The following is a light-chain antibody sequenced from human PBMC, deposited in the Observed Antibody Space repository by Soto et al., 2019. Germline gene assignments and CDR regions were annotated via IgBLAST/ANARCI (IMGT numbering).Light chain of an antibody. Sequence: DIQMTQSPSTLSASVGDRVTITCRASQSIRNWLAWYQQKPGKAPKLLIHQASTLQSGVPSRFSGSGSGTEFTLNISSLQPDDFATYYCQQYNSLSETFGQGTKVDIK. CDR3: QQYNSLSET. CDR1: QSIRNW. V-gene: IGKV1-5*03. CDR2: QAS. J-gene: IGKJ1*01.